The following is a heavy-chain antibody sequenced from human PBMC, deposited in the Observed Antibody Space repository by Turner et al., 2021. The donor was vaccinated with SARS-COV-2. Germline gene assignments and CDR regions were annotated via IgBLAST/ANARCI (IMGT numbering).Heavy chain of an antibody. CDR1: GYNFTSYG. Sequence: QVQLVQSGAEVRKPGASVKVSCKASGYNFTSYGLSWVRQAPGQGLEWLGWISAYNGYTNFAQKFQGRVTMTTDTSTRTASLELRSLTSDDTAVYYCARGPSYGDYEYWGQGTLITVSS. J-gene: IGHJ4*02. CDR2: ISAYNGYT. V-gene: IGHV1-18*01. CDR3: ARGPSYGDYEY. D-gene: IGHD4-17*01.